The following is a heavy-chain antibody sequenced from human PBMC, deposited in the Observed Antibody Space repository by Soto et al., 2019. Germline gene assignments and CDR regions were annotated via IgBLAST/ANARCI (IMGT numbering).Heavy chain of an antibody. V-gene: IGHV1-24*01. CDR2: FDPEDGET. Sequence: ASVKVSCKVSGYTLTELSMHWVRQAPGKGLEWMGGFDPEDGETIYAQKFQGRVTMTEDTSTDTAYMELSSLRSEDTAVYYCATDGACDRIYLDSWGQAPLVTVS. CDR1: GYTLTELS. D-gene: IGHD3-16*01. J-gene: IGHJ4*02. CDR3: ATDGACDRIYLDS.